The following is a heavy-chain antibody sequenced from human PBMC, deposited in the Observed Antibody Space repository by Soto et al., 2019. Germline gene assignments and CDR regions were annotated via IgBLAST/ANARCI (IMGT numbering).Heavy chain of an antibody. CDR2: IYSGHTT. CDR3: VRGPSDHKLRLVEWPYGAY. V-gene: IGHV3-53*01. J-gene: IGHJ4*02. D-gene: IGHD3-3*01. Sequence: EVQLVESGGGLIQPGGSLRLSCVASGFIVSSNQMSWVRQAPGKGLEWVSVIYSGHTTYYADSVEGRFTISRDDSKNTVYLQMNSLRVEDTGVYYCVRGPSDHKLRLVEWPYGAYWGQGALVTVSS. CDR1: GFIVSSNQ.